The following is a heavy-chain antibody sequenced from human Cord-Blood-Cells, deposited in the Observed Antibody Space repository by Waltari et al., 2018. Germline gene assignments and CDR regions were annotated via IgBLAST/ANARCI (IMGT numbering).Heavy chain of an antibody. D-gene: IGHD3-22*01. CDR3: ASGYYDSSGYYRRYAFDI. J-gene: IGHJ3*02. V-gene: IGHV1-69*01. Sequence: QVQLVQSGAEVKKPGSSVKVSCKASGGTFSSYAISWVRQAPGHGLEWMGGIIPIFGTANYAQKFQGRVTITADESTSTAYMELSSLRSEDTAVYYCASGYYDSSGYYRRYAFDIWGHGTMVTVSS. CDR1: GGTFSSYA. CDR2: IIPIFGTA.